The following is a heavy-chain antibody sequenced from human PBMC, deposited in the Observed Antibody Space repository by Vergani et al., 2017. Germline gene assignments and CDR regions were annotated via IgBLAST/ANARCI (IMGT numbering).Heavy chain of an antibody. Sequence: QVQLVQSGAEVKKPGSSVKVSCKASGGTFSSYAISWLRQAPGQAFEWMGILNPTTGQTTSAQKFMWRVDMTRDPSTDTSTRTVQMTLSSLRSEDTAVYYCARSIGYCAGATCRAYYFDHWGQGTRVTVSS. J-gene: IGHJ5*02. CDR3: ARSIGYCAGATCRAYYFDH. CDR1: GGTFSSYA. CDR2: LNPTTGQT. V-gene: IGHV1-69*09. D-gene: IGHD2-21*01.